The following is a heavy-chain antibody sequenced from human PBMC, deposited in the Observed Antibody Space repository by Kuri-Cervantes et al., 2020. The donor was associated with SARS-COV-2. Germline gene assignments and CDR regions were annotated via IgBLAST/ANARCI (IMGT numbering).Heavy chain of an antibody. D-gene: IGHD2/OR15-2a*01. J-gene: IGHJ6*03. CDR2: IYTSGTA. CDR1: GGSISNDS. CDR3: AGVNIELVLPTPQVYFYMDV. V-gene: IGHV4-4*07. Sequence: SETLSLTCTVSGGSISNDSWSWNRQPAGKGLEWIGRIYTSGTANSNPSLRTRVTMSIETSKNQFSLRLSSVTAADTAVYYCAGVNIELVLPTPQVYFYMDVWGKGTTVTVSS.